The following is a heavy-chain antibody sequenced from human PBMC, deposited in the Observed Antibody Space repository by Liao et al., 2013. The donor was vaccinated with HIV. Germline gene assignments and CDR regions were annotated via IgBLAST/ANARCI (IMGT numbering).Heavy chain of an antibody. J-gene: IGHJ4*02. CDR1: GGSISSYY. V-gene: IGHV4-4*07. CDR3: AGLYF. CDR2: VYTTGGT. Sequence: QVQLQESGPGLVKPSETLSLTCTVSGGSISSYYWSWVRQSAGKRLEWIGRVYTTGGTDYSPSFQSRITLSRDTSKNQLSLELRSLTAADTAVYYCAGLYFWGQGVLVTVSS.